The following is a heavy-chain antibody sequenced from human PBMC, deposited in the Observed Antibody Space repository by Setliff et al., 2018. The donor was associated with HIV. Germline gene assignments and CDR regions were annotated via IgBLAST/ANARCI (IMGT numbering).Heavy chain of an antibody. Sequence: PSETLSLTCTVSGGPISSSSYYWGWIRQPPGKGLEWIGSIYYSGSTYANPSLKSRVTISVDTSKNQFSLNLSSVTAADTAVYYCVGSTIAAAVYYYYYYMDVWGKGTTVTVSS. CDR2: IYYSGST. V-gene: IGHV4-39*01. CDR3: VGSTIAAAVYYYYYYMDV. CDR1: GGPISSSSYY. D-gene: IGHD6-13*01. J-gene: IGHJ6*03.